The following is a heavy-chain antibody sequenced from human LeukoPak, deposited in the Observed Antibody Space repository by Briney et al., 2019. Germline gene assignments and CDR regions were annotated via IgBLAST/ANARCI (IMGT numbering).Heavy chain of an antibody. CDR1: GFTFSSYG. V-gene: IGHV3-30*19. CDR2: ISYDGSNK. J-gene: IGHJ6*02. D-gene: IGHD3-3*01. Sequence: PGGSLRLSCAASGFTFSSYGMHWVRQAPGKGLEWVAVISYDGSNKYYADSVKGRFTISRDNSKNTLYLQMNSLRAEDTAVYYCARRKYDFWSGYFRPYYYYGMDVWGQGTTVTVSS. CDR3: ARRKYDFWSGYFRPYYYYGMDV.